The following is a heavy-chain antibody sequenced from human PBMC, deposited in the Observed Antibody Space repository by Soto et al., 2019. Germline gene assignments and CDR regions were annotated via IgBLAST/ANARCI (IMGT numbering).Heavy chain of an antibody. D-gene: IGHD3-10*01. CDR3: ARDRTGSWELPGYHYGMDV. J-gene: IGHJ6*02. CDR2: INPNSGGT. V-gene: IGHV1-2*04. Sequence: ASVKVSCKASGYTFTGYYMHWVRQAPGQGLEWMGWINPNSGGTNYAQKFQGWVTMTRDTSISTAYMELSRLRSDDTAVYYCARDRTGSWELPGYHYGMDVWGQGTTGTLSS. CDR1: GYTFTGYY.